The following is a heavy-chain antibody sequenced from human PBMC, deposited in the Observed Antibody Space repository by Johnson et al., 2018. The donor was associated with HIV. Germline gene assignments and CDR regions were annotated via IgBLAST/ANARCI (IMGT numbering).Heavy chain of an antibody. CDR3: TTAVDGAPDAFDI. CDR1: GFTFTNAW. CDR2: IKSKSEGGTT. Sequence: VQLVESGGGLVKPGGSLRLSCAASGFTFTNAWMNWVRQAPGKGLEWVGRIKSKSEGGTTDYAAPVKGRFTISRDDSKTTLYLQMNSLKTEDTAVYYCTTAVDGAPDAFDIWGQGTMVTVSS. J-gene: IGHJ3*02. D-gene: IGHD4-17*01. V-gene: IGHV3-15*01.